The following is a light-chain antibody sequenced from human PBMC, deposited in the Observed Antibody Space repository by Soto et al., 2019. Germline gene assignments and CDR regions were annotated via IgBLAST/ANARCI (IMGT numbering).Light chain of an antibody. CDR1: SGDVGGYNY. Sequence: QSALTQPPSASGSPGQSVTISCTGNSGDVGGYNYVSWYQQHPGKAPKLMIYEVTKRPSGVPDRFSGSKSGNTASLTVSGLQAEDEADYYCNSYAGSNMGVFGGGTKLTVL. J-gene: IGLJ3*02. V-gene: IGLV2-8*01. CDR3: NSYAGSNMGV. CDR2: EVT.